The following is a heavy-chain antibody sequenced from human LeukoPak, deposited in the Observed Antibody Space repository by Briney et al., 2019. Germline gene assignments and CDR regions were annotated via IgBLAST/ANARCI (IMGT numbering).Heavy chain of an antibody. Sequence: GGSLRLSCAASGFTFDDYAMHWVRQVPGKGLEWVSGISWNGATIFYADSVKGRFTISRDNAKNSLYLQMNSLRAEDTAVYYCAELGITMIGGVWGKGTTVTISS. CDR3: AELGITMIGGV. V-gene: IGHV3-9*01. J-gene: IGHJ6*04. CDR2: ISWNGATI. D-gene: IGHD3-10*02. CDR1: GFTFDDYA.